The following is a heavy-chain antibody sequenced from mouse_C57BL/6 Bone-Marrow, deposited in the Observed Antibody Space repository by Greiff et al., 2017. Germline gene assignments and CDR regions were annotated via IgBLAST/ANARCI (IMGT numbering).Heavy chain of an antibody. J-gene: IGHJ2*01. CDR1: GFTFSSYG. V-gene: IGHV5-6*01. CDR2: ISSGGSYT. CDR3: ARHGTTVVATDY. D-gene: IGHD1-1*01. Sequence: EVQRVESGGDLVKPGGSLKLSCAASGFTFSSYGMSWVRQTPDKRLEWVATISSGGSYTYYPDSVKGRFTISRDNAKNTLYLHMSSLKSEDTAMYYCARHGTTVVATDYWGQGTTLTVSS.